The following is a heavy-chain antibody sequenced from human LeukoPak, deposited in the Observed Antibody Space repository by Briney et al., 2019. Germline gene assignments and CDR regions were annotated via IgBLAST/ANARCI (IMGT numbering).Heavy chain of an antibody. CDR3: AREHSYVSGRYYYDHFDC. V-gene: IGHV3-74*01. J-gene: IGHJ4*02. CDR2: IDTDGSST. CDR1: GLTFSYYW. D-gene: IGHD3-22*01. Sequence: GGSLRLSCAASGLTFSYYWMHWVRQAPGKGLVWVSRIDTDGSSTNYADSVKGRFTISRDNAKNSLYLQMNSLRAEDTAVYYCAREHSYVSGRYYYDHFDCWGQGTLVTVSS.